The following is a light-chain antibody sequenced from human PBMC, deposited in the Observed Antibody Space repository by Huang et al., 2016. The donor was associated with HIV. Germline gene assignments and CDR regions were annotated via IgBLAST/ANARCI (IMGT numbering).Light chain of an antibody. J-gene: IGKJ2*01. Sequence: DIQMTQSPSSLSASIGDRVTITCRASQGISNSLAWYQQKPGKAPKLLPYAASRWKSGGPTRFSGSGSGTTYTLTISSLRPEDFATFYCQQYFTTPPWTFGQGTKLEIK. V-gene: IGKV1-NL1*01. CDR2: AAS. CDR1: QGISNS. CDR3: QQYFTTPPWT.